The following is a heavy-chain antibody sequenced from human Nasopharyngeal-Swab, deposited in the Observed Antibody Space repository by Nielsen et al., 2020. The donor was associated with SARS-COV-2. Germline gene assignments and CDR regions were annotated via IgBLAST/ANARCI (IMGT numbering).Heavy chain of an antibody. Sequence: SVKVSCKASGGTFSSYAISWVRQAPGQGLEWMGRIIPILGIANCAQKFQGRVTITADKSTSTAYMELSSLRSEDTAVYYCARGNEGAAAGTGYYYYGMDVWGQGTTVTVSS. V-gene: IGHV1-69*04. J-gene: IGHJ6*02. D-gene: IGHD6-13*01. CDR3: ARGNEGAAAGTGYYYYGMDV. CDR1: GGTFSSYA. CDR2: IIPILGIA.